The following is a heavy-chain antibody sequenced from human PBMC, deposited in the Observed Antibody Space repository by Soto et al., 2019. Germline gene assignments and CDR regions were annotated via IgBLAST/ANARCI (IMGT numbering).Heavy chain of an antibody. D-gene: IGHD1-1*01. V-gene: IGHV4-31*03. CDR1: GDSINNGDCY. CDR3: AREGSHSAYNFAIGIQLWSFDR. CDR2: IYYSGTK. J-gene: IGHJ5*02. Sequence: TSETLSLTCTVSGDSINNGDCYWSWLRQLPGKGLEWIGYIYYSGTKYYNPSLKSRVSMSVDTSKNQISLNLTSVTAADMAVYYCAREGSHSAYNFAIGIQLWSFDRWGQGLPVTVSS.